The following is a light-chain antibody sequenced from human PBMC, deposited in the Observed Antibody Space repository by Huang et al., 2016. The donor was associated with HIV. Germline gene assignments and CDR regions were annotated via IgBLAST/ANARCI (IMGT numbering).Light chain of an antibody. Sequence: ETVMTQSPATLFVSPGATATLSCRASQSVSRNLAWYQQKAGQAPRLLIYGASTKATDIPARCSGGGSGTEFTLTISSLQSEDFAVYYCQQYNNWPPWTFGQGTQVEIK. CDR3: QQYNNWPPWT. V-gene: IGKV3-15*01. CDR1: QSVSRN. CDR2: GAS. J-gene: IGKJ1*01.